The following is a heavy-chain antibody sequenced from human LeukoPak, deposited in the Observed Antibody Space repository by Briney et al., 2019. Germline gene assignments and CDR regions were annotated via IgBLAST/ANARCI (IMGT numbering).Heavy chain of an antibody. CDR1: GYTFTSYD. Sequence: GASVKVSCKASGYTFTSYDINWVRQATGQGLEWMGRMNPNSGNTGYAQKFQGRVTMTRNTSISTAYMELSSLRSEDTAVYYCARGGSMIWGSAVDYWGQGTLVTVSS. J-gene: IGHJ4*02. V-gene: IGHV1-8*01. CDR3: ARGGSMIWGSAVDY. D-gene: IGHD3-16*01. CDR2: MNPNSGNT.